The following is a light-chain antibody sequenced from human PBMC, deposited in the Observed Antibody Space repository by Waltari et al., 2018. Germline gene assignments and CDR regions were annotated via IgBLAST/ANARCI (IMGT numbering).Light chain of an antibody. CDR2: SAS. J-gene: IGKJ3*01. V-gene: IGKV1-9*01. CDR1: QGISSY. CDR3: QQFNTYPIP. Sequence: DSQLTHSPSFLYAAVGDRVTITCRASQGISSYLAWYQQTPGKAPELLIYSASTLQSGVPSMFSASGSGTEFTLTISSLQPDDFATYYCQQFNTYPIPFGRGTKVDIK.